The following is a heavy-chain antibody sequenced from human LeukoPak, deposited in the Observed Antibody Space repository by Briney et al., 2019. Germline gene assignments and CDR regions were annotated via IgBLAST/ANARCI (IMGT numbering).Heavy chain of an antibody. D-gene: IGHD3-22*01. CDR1: GDSINNNNYY. CDR2: IYYNGRT. J-gene: IGHJ4*02. Sequence: SETLSLTCTVSGDSINNNNYYWGWIRQPPGKGLEWIGNIYYNGRTYYSPSLKSRVTISVDTSKNQFSLKLSSVTAADTAVYYCAREKNYDSSGGFDYWGQGTLVTVSS. CDR3: AREKNYDSSGGFDY. V-gene: IGHV4-39*07.